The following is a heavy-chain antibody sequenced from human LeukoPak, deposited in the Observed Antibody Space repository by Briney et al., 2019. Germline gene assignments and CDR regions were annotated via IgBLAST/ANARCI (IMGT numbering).Heavy chain of an antibody. CDR2: ITGSGSGI. Sequence: GGSLRLSCAASGFTFSNYAMSWVRQAPGKGLEWVSAITGSGSGIYYADSMKSRFTISRDNSKNTLYLQINSLRAEDTAVYYCAKWGDYDVLTGYYVSDYWGREPWSPSRQ. CDR3: AKWGDYDVLTGYYVSDY. D-gene: IGHD3-9*01. V-gene: IGHV3-23*01. CDR1: GFTFSNYA. J-gene: IGHJ4*02.